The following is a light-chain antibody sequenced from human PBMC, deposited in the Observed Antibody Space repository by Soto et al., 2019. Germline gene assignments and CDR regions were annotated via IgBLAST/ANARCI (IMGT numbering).Light chain of an antibody. J-gene: IGKJ4*01. CDR2: WAS. V-gene: IGKV4-1*01. Sequence: DIVMTQSPDSLAVSLGERATIDCKSSQSLLYGGNDRNYLAWYQHKPGQSPKLIMYWASTRESGVPDRFSGGGSGTDFTLTISSLQAEDVAVYYCQQYYSALTFGGGTKVQIK. CDR1: QSLLYGGNDRNY. CDR3: QQYYSALT.